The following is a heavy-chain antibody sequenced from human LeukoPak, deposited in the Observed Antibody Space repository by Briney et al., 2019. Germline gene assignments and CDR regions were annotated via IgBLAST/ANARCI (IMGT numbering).Heavy chain of an antibody. Sequence: GGSLRLSCAVSGFTFSSYWMHWVRQAPGKGLVWVSRIDRDGSRINYADSVKGRFTISRDNSKNTLYLQMNSLRAEDTAVYYCAKPAAGTSYYSYYYGMDVWGQGTTVTVS. CDR2: IDRDGSRI. V-gene: IGHV3-74*01. CDR3: AKPAAGTSYYSYYYGMDV. D-gene: IGHD1/OR15-1a*01. CDR1: GFTFSSYW. J-gene: IGHJ6*02.